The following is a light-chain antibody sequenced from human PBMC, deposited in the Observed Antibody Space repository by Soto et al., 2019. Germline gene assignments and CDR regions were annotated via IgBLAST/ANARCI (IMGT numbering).Light chain of an antibody. CDR3: AAWDDSLNGYV. V-gene: IGLV2-14*01. CDR1: SSDVGGYNY. Sequence: QSALTQPASVSGSPGQSITISCTGTSSDVGGYNYVSWYQQHPGKAPKLMIYDDSNRPSGVSNRFSGSKSGTSASLAISGLQSEDEADYYCAAWDDSLNGYVFGTGTKVTVL. CDR2: DDS. J-gene: IGLJ1*01.